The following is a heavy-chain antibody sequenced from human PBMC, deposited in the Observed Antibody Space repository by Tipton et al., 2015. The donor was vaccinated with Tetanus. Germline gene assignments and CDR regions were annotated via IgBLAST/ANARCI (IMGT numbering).Heavy chain of an antibody. V-gene: IGHV4-59*01. D-gene: IGHD3-10*01. Sequence: LRLSCAVSRGSRSANYWNWIRQVPGKGLEWIGYTHHSGNTNYNPSLSGRVTTSVDTSKSQFSLKMSSVTAADTAVYYCARWGDASGSTNLYAFDIWGQGTMVSVSS. CDR3: ARWGDASGSTNLYAFDI. CDR2: THHSGNT. CDR1: RGSRSANY. J-gene: IGHJ3*02.